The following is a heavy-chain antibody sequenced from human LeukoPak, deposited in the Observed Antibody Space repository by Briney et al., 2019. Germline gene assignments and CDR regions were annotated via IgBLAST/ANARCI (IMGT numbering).Heavy chain of an antibody. Sequence: GESLKISCKGSGFSSTNYWIAWVRQMPGKGLEWMGIISPGDSDTRYSPSFQGQVTISADKSIITAYLQWSSLRASDTAMYYCARRRKSSSSSSGWFDPWGQGTLVTVSS. CDR1: GFSSTNYW. D-gene: IGHD6-6*01. CDR3: ARRRKSSSSSSGWFDP. V-gene: IGHV5-51*01. J-gene: IGHJ5*02. CDR2: ISPGDSDT.